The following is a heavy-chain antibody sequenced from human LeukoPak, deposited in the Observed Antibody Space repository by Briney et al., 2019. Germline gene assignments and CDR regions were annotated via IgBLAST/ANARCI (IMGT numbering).Heavy chain of an antibody. D-gene: IGHD1-26*01. CDR2: INHSGST. V-gene: IGHV4-34*01. Sequence: ASETLSLTCAVYGGSFSGYYWSWIRQPPGKGLEWIGEINHSGSTNYNPSLKSRVTISVDTSKNQFSLKLSSVTAADTAVYYCVKSGSYYEAFDYWGQGTLVPVSS. CDR3: VKSGSYYEAFDY. CDR1: GGSFSGYY. J-gene: IGHJ4*02.